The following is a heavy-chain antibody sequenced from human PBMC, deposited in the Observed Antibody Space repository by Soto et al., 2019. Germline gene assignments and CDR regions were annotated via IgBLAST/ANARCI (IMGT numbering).Heavy chain of an antibody. J-gene: IGHJ4*02. V-gene: IGHV4-39*01. CDR3: ARQDGN. CDR2: IYYSGST. Sequence: QPQLQESGPGLVKPSETLSLTCTVSGGSITSSSYYWAWIRQPPGKGLEWIGSIYYSGSTYYNPSPKNRVTISVDTAKNRFALKLIFVTDAAPAVFYCARQDGNWGQGNLVTVSS. CDR1: GGSITSSSYY.